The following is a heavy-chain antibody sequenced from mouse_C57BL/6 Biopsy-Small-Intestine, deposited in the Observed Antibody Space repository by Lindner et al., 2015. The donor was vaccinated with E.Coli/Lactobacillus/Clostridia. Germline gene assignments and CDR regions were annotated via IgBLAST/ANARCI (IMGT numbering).Heavy chain of an antibody. V-gene: IGHV1-42*01. Sequence: VQLQESGPELVKPGASVKISCKASGYSFTGYYMHWVKQSPEKSLEWIGEINPSTGDTTYNQKFKARVTLTVDKSSSTAYMQLKSLTSEDSAVYYCARDDYDGGFAYWGQGTLVTVSA. CDR3: ARDDYDGGFAY. CDR2: INPSTGDT. CDR1: GYSFTGYY. D-gene: IGHD2-4*01. J-gene: IGHJ3*01.